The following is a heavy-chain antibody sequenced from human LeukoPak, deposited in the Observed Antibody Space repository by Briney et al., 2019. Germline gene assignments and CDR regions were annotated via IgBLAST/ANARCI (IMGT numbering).Heavy chain of an antibody. V-gene: IGHV3-23*01. CDR1: GFTFNSYA. D-gene: IGHD4-11*01. Sequence: GGSLRLSCVASGFTFNSYAMNWVRQAPGKGLEWISVISGSGGSTYYADSVKGRFTISRDNSKNTLYLQMNSLRAEDTAAYYCAKQEAYSNSKSFDYWGQGTLVTVSS. CDR3: AKQEAYSNSKSFDY. CDR2: ISGSGGST. J-gene: IGHJ4*02.